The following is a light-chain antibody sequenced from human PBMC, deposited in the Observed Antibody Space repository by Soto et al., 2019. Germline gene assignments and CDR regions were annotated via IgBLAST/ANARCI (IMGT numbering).Light chain of an antibody. J-gene: IGKJ2*02. CDR2: GAT. CDR1: QSVRSNF. V-gene: IGKV3-20*01. CDR3: QQYGTSPGT. Sequence: EIVLTQSPGTLSLSPGDRATLSCRASQSVRSNFLAWYQQKPGQAPKHLISGATSRATGIPDRFSGSGSGTDFTLTISRLAAEDFALYSCQQYGTSPGTFGQGTKLEIK.